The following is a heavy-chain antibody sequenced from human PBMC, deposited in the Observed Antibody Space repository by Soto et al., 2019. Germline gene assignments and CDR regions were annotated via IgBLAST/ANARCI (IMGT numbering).Heavy chain of an antibody. J-gene: IGHJ6*02. CDR1: GYTFTRYY. CDR2: INPSGGST. Sequence: ASVKVSCKASGYTFTRYYMHWVRQAPGQELEWMGIINPSGGSTSYAQKFQGRVTMTRDTSTSTVYMELSSLRSEDTAVYYCATLVPAASNYYYYGMDVWGQGTTVTVSS. CDR3: ATLVPAASNYYYYGMDV. V-gene: IGHV1-46*01. D-gene: IGHD2-2*01.